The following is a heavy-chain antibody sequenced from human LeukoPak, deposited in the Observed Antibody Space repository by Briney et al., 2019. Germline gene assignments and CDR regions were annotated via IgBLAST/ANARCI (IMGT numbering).Heavy chain of an antibody. Sequence: GGSLRLSCAASGFTFSSYWMSWVRQAPGKGLEWVANINKDGGEKYYVDSVKGRFTISRGNAKNSLYLQMNSLRAEDTAVYYCARWGGRFDYWGQGTLVTVSS. J-gene: IGHJ4*02. V-gene: IGHV3-7*03. CDR1: GFTFSSYW. D-gene: IGHD1-26*01. CDR3: ARWGGRFDY. CDR2: INKDGGEK.